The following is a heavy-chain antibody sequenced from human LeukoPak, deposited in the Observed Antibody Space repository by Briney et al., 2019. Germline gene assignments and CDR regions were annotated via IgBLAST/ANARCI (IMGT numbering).Heavy chain of an antibody. CDR1: GFTFSSYA. CDR2: ISRNGGST. D-gene: IGHD3-22*01. J-gene: IGHJ4*02. CDR3: VKSVVMSAPKYYFDY. V-gene: IGHV3-64D*06. Sequence: PGGSLRLSCSASGFTFSSYAMHWVRQAPGKGLEYVSAISRNGGSTYYADSVKGRFTISRDNSKNTLYLQMSSLRAEDTAVYYCVKSVVMSAPKYYFDYWGQGTLVTVSS.